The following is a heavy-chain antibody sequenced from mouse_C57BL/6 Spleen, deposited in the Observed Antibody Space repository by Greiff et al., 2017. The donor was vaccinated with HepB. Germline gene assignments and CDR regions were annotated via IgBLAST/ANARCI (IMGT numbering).Heavy chain of an antibody. CDR3: ARDYYGSGAMDY. J-gene: IGHJ4*01. CDR2: SRNKANDYTT. D-gene: IGHD1-1*01. Sequence: EVKLVESGGGLVQSGRSLRLSCATSGFTFSDFYMEWVRQAPGKGLEWIAASRNKANDYTTEYSASLKGRFIVSRDTSQSILYLQMNALRAEDTAIYYCARDYYGSGAMDYWGQGTSVTVSS. CDR1: GFTFSDFY. V-gene: IGHV7-1*01.